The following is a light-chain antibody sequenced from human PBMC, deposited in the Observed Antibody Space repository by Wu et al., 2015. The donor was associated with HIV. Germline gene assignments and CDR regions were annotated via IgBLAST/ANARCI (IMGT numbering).Light chain of an antibody. V-gene: IGKV1-39*01. Sequence: SVGDTKSTLTCGQVRALALFNWYQSKTRESPKLLIYGAFNLQSGVPSRFSGGGSGTDFTLTISNLQSEDFATYYCQQSHITPFTFGGGTKVEIK. J-gene: IGKJ4*01. CDR2: GAF. CDR3: QQSHITPFT. CDR1: RALAL.